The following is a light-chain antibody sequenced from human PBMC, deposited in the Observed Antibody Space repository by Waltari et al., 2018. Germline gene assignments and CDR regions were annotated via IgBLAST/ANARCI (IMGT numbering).Light chain of an antibody. CDR2: EVT. V-gene: IGLV2-14*01. CDR3: SSYTTSSTLV. CDR1: SSDVGNYNY. Sequence: QSALTQPASVSGSPGQSITISCTGTSSDVGNYNYVSWYQQHPGKAPKVMIYEVTKRPSGVCNRFAGSKSGNTASLTISGLQAEDEADYYCSSYTTSSTLVFGGGSKLTVL. J-gene: IGLJ2*01.